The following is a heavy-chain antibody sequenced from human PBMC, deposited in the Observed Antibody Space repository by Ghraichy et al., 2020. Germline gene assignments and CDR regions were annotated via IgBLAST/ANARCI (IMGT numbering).Heavy chain of an antibody. CDR2: ISWDGGST. Sequence: GGSLRLSCAASGFTFDDYTMHWVRQAPGKGLEWVSLISWDGGSTYYADSVKGRFTISRDNSKNSLYLQMNSLRTEDTALYYCAKVMVRGVIITADAFDIWGQGTMVTVSS. CDR3: AKVMVRGVIITADAFDI. CDR1: GFTFDDYT. D-gene: IGHD3-10*01. V-gene: IGHV3-43*01. J-gene: IGHJ3*02.